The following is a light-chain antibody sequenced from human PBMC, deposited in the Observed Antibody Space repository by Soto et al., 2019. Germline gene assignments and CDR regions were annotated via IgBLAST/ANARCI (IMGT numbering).Light chain of an antibody. CDR1: QNINIY. CDR2: DAS. V-gene: IGKV1-33*01. J-gene: IGKJ3*01. Sequence: DIQMTQSPSSLSASVGDRVTITCQASQNINIYLNWYQQSPGRAPKLLIYDASSLEKGVPSRFSGTGSGTHFTLTSSSLQPEDIATYYCQPYDDLPFTFGPWTKVDIK. CDR3: QPYDDLPFT.